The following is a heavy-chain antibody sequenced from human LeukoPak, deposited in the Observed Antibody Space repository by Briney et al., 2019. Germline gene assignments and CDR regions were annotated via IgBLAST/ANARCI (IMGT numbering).Heavy chain of an antibody. CDR3: ARRYGSGSYDY. J-gene: IGHJ4*02. CDR2: ISAYNGNT. CDR1: GYTFTSYG. V-gene: IGHV1-18*01. D-gene: IGHD3-10*01. Sequence: ASVKVSCXASGYTFTSYGISWVRQAPGQGLEWMGWISAYNGNTNYAQKIQGRVAMTTDTSTSTAYMELRSLRSDDTAVYYCARRYGSGSYDYWGQGTLVTVSS.